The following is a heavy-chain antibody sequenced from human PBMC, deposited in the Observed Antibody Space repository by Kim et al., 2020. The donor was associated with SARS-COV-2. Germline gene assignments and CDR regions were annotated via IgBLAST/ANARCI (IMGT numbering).Heavy chain of an antibody. J-gene: IGHJ3*02. Sequence: SETLSLTCAVYGGSFSGYYWSWIRQPPGKGLEWIGEINHSGSTNYNPSLKSRVTISVETSKNQFSLKLSSVTAADTAVYYCARTRTIFGVVDAFDIWGQGTMVTVSS. CDR3: ARTRTIFGVVDAFDI. CDR1: GGSFSGYY. V-gene: IGHV4-34*01. CDR2: INHSGST. D-gene: IGHD3-3*01.